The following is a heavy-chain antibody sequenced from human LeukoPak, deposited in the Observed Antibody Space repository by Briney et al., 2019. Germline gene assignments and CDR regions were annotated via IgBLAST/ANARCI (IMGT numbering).Heavy chain of an antibody. Sequence: GRSLRLSCAASGFSFKDTGMHWVRQAPGKSPEWLTIIWYDGSTKYYAAYVKGRFTVSRDNSKNILYLQMNRLRAEDTAVYYCTSWGDTTAEYFQRWGQGTLVTVSS. J-gene: IGHJ1*01. V-gene: IGHV3-33*01. CDR1: GFSFKDTG. D-gene: IGHD2-21*02. CDR2: IWYDGSTK. CDR3: TSWGDTTAEYFQR.